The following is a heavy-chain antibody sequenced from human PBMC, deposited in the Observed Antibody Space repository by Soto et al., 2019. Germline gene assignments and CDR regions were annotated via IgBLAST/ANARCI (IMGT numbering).Heavy chain of an antibody. Sequence: QVQLQQWGAGLLKPSETLSLTCAVKDGSFRDYYWSWIRQPPGKGLEWLGEINYSGSTNSNPSLKSRVTISVDKSKKQFSVTLSSVTAADTAVYYCVRGRGFMSRNAFDIWGQGTMVTVS. CDR2: INYSGST. CDR1: DGSFRDYY. J-gene: IGHJ3*02. CDR3: VRGRGFMSRNAFDI. V-gene: IGHV4-34*01.